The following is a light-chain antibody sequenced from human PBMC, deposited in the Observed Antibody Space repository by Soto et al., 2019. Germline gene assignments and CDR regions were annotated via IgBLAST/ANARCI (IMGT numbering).Light chain of an antibody. Sequence: DIPMTQSPSALSASVGDRVTISCRSSQHIATYLNWYQHKPGKAPKLLVYAASTLQGRVPSRFSGSGSGTDFRLTISSLQPDDFATYYCQKSSTIPRTFGQGTKVDLK. CDR1: QHIATY. V-gene: IGKV1-39*01. CDR2: AAS. CDR3: QKSSTIPRT. J-gene: IGKJ1*01.